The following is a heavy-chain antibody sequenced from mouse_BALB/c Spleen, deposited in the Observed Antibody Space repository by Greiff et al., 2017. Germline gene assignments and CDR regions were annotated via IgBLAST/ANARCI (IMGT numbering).Heavy chain of an antibody. CDR1: GFTFSSFG. J-gene: IGHJ3*01. D-gene: IGHD2-4*01. Sequence: EVKVVESGGGLVQPGGSRKLSCAASGFTFSSFGMHWVRQAPEKGLEWVAYISSGSSTIYYADTVKGRFTISRDNPKNTLFLQMTSLRSEDTAMYYCARSSFYYDYVWFAYWGQGTLVTVSA. V-gene: IGHV5-17*02. CDR3: ARSSFYYDYVWFAY. CDR2: ISSGSSTI.